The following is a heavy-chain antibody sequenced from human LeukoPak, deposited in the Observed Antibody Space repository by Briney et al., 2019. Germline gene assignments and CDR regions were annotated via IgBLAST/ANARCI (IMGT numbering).Heavy chain of an antibody. J-gene: IGHJ4*02. Sequence: SETLSLTCTVSGGSISSSSYYWGWIRQPPGKGLEWIGSIYYSGSTYYNPSLKSRVTISVDTSKNQFSLKLSSVTAADTAVYYCASLRRGARDYWGQGTLVTVSS. CDR3: ASLRRGARDY. V-gene: IGHV4-39*01. D-gene: IGHD1-26*01. CDR1: GGSISSSSYY. CDR2: IYYSGST.